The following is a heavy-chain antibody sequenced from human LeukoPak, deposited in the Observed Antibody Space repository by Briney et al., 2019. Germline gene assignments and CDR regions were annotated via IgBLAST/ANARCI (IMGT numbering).Heavy chain of an antibody. CDR1: GFTFSDYA. CDR3: EANSKWPGNLGY. V-gene: IGHV3-49*03. Sequence: GGSLRLSCTGSGFTFSDYAMSWFRQAPGKGLEWVGLIRSKPYGETTEHAASVKGRFTISRDDSKSIAYLQMNSLKAEDTAVYYCEANSKWPGNLGYWGQGTLVTVSS. J-gene: IGHJ4*02. D-gene: IGHD4-4*01. CDR2: IRSKPYGETT.